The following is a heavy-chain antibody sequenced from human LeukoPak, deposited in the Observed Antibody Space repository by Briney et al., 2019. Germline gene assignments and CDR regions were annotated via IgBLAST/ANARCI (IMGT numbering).Heavy chain of an antibody. V-gene: IGHV4-59*01. D-gene: IGHD3-10*01. J-gene: IGHJ5*02. CDR1: GGSISGYY. CDR2: IYYSGST. CDR3: ARLRGRSGSYSVDP. Sequence: SETLSLTCSVSGGSISGYYWNWIQQPAGKGLEWIGYIYYSGSTNYNPSLKSRVSISGDMSKNQISLKVESVTAADTAVYYCARLRGRSGSYSVDPWGQGTLVTLSS.